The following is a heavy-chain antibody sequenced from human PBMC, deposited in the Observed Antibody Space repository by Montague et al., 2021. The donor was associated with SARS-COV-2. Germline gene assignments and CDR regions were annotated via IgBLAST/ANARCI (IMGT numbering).Heavy chain of an antibody. Sequence: SLRLSCAASGFTFSTYEMNWVRQAPGKGLEWVSYISSGGYTMCYADSVKGRFTISRDNAKKSLYLQMNSLRAEDTAVYYCARAEDYYRPFDLWGQGTLVTVSS. J-gene: IGHJ5*02. V-gene: IGHV3-48*03. CDR2: ISSGGYTM. D-gene: IGHD3-22*01. CDR3: ARAEDYYRPFDL. CDR1: GFTFSTYE.